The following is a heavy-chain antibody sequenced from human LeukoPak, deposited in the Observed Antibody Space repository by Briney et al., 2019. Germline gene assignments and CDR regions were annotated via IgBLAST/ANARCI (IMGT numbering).Heavy chain of an antibody. CDR3: PSGITIIGVVLYFYY. Sequence: SETLSLTCTGSGGSISSYYWSWLRQPSGKGLVWIGYIYYSGSTNHNPSLKSPVTISVDSSKYQFSLKLSSVNPAARAVYCCPSGITIIGVVLYFYYWGQGTLVTVSS. CDR1: GGSISSYY. D-gene: IGHD3-3*01. CDR2: IYYSGST. V-gene: IGHV4-59*01. J-gene: IGHJ4*02.